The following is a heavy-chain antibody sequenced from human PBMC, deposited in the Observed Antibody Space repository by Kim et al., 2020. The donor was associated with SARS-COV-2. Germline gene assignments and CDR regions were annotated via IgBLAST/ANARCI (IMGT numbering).Heavy chain of an antibody. CDR2: ISSSGSMK. J-gene: IGHJ4*01. CDR1: GFTFSSYE. V-gene: IGHV3-48*03. Sequence: GGSLRLSCAASGFTFSSYEMNWVRQAPGKGLEWVSYISSSGSMKYYADSVKGRFTISRDNAKNSLYLQMNSLRAQDTAVYYCARDRSSWYLPTWYFDYWG. D-gene: IGHD6-13*01. CDR3: ARDRSSWYLPTWYFDY.